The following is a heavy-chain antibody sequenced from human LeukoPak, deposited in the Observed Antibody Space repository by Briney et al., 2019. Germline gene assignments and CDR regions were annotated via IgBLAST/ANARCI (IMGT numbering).Heavy chain of an antibody. CDR1: GFTFTSYS. V-gene: IGHV3-48*04. J-gene: IGHJ4*02. D-gene: IGHD6-6*01. CDR3: ARVRSDYSSSSPPDY. CDR2: ISHTGSTM. Sequence: SGGSLRLSCAASGFTFTSYSMNWVRQAPGKGLEWVSYISHTGSTMSYADSVKGRFTISRDNARNSLYLQMNSLRPEDTAIYYCARVRSDYSSSSPPDYWGQGTPVTVSS.